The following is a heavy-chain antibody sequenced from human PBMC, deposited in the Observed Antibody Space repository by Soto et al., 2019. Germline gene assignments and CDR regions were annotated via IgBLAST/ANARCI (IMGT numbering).Heavy chain of an antibody. CDR2: ISWNSGSI. Sequence: GGSLRLSCAASGFTFDDYAMHWVRQAPGKGLEWVSGISWNSGSIGYADSVKGRFTISRDNAKNSLYLQMNSLRAEDTAVYYCASDFWSGYYFVDSSYYYYMDVWGKGTTVTVSS. D-gene: IGHD3-3*01. J-gene: IGHJ6*03. CDR3: ASDFWSGYYFVDSSYYYYMDV. V-gene: IGHV3-9*01. CDR1: GFTFDDYA.